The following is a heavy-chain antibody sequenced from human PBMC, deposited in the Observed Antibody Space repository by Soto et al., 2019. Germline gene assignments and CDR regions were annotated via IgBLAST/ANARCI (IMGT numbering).Heavy chain of an antibody. D-gene: IGHD2-21*01. CDR3: ATSYCGNECQPNRAFYYFGWDV. CDR2: IIPILEAT. V-gene: IGHV1-69*01. J-gene: IGHJ6*02. CDR1: GGTFSDFT. Sequence: QVQLVQSGAEVRKPGSSVKDSCRASGGTFSDFTVTWVRQAPGQGLEWMGGIIPILEATKYAQTFQDRVTFTADESTSTVFMELSSLRSEDTAVYFCATSYCGNECQPNRAFYYFGWDVWGQGTTVTVSS.